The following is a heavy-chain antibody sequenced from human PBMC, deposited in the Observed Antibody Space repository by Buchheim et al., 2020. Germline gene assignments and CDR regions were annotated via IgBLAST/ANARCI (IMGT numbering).Heavy chain of an antibody. Sequence: QVQLQESGPGLVAPSETLSLTCNVSGGSMSRYYWSWIRQPPGKGLEWIGYIYYSGTTNYNPFLKSRVTISIDRSQTEFSLNLNSVTAADTAVYYCARDEDGSGTLGYWGQGT. CDR2: IYYSGTT. J-gene: IGHJ4*02. CDR3: ARDEDGSGTLGY. CDR1: GGSMSRYY. D-gene: IGHD3-10*01. V-gene: IGHV4-59*01.